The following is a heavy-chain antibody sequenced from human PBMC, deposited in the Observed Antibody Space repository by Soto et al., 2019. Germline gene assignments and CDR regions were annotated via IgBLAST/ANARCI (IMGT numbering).Heavy chain of an antibody. Sequence: EVQLVESGGGLVKPGGSLTLSCGASGFAFRSYNMKWVRQAPGKGLEWVASISSGSSNIYYADSVKGRFTISRDNAKNSLYLQMDSLRAEDSAVYYCASTTVVAATFDFWGQGTLVTVSS. V-gene: IGHV3-21*01. CDR3: ASTTVVAATFDF. CDR2: ISSGSSNI. J-gene: IGHJ4*02. D-gene: IGHD2-15*01. CDR1: GFAFRSYN.